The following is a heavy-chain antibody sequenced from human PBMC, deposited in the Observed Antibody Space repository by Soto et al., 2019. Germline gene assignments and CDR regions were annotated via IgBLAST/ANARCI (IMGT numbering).Heavy chain of an antibody. CDR3: ARGRIVVVPAAPHPRIQVPEDYGMDV. Sequence: SETLSLTCTVSGRSISSGGYYWSWIRQHPGKGLEWIGYIYYSGSAYYNPSLKSRVTISVDTSKNQFSLKLSSVTAADTAVYYCARGRIVVVPAAPHPRIQVPEDYGMDVWGQGTTVS. CDR1: GRSISSGGYY. D-gene: IGHD2-2*01. J-gene: IGHJ6*02. CDR2: IYYSGSA. V-gene: IGHV4-31*03.